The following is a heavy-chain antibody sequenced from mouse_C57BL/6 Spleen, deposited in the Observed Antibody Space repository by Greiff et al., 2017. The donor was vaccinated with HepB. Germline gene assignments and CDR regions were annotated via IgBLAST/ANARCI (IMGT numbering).Heavy chain of an antibody. CDR1: GYAFSSYW. J-gene: IGHJ4*01. CDR2: IYPGDGDT. Sequence: VESGASVKISCKASGYAFSSYWMNWVKQRPGKGLEWIGQIYPGDGDTNYNGKFKGKATLTADKSSSTAYMQLSSLTSEDSAVYFCARWKNWDRGDYYAMDYWGQGTSVTVSS. CDR3: ARWKNWDRGDYYAMDY. D-gene: IGHD4-1*01. V-gene: IGHV1-80*01.